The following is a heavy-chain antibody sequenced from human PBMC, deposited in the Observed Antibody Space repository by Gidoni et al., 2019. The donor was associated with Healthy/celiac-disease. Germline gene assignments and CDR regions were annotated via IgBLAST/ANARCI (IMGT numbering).Heavy chain of an antibody. Sequence: EVQLVESGGGLVKPGGSLRLSCAASGFTFSSYSMNWVRQAPGKGLEWVSSISSSSSYIYYADSVKGRFTISRDNAKNSLYLQMNSLRAEDTAVYYCARDGDKLRYFDWLLFVWGQGTMVTVSS. J-gene: IGHJ3*01. V-gene: IGHV3-21*01. CDR2: ISSSSSYI. D-gene: IGHD3-9*01. CDR1: GFTFSSYS. CDR3: ARDGDKLRYFDWLLFV.